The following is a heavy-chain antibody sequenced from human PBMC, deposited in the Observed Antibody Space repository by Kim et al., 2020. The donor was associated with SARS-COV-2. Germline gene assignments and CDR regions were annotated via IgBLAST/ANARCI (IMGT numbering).Heavy chain of an antibody. CDR3: ARDVYIVGATYFDY. Sequence: AQKLQGRVTMTTDTSTSTAYMELRSLRSDDTAVYYCARDVYIVGATYFDYWGQGTLVTVSS. V-gene: IGHV1-18*01. D-gene: IGHD1-26*01. J-gene: IGHJ4*02.